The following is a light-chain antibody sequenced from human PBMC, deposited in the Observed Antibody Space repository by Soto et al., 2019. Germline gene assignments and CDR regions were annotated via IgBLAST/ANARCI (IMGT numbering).Light chain of an antibody. J-gene: IGKJ3*01. CDR1: QNIGDY. Sequence: DIQMTQSPSSLSASVGDRVTITCRASQNIGDYLNWYQQKPGKALKLLIYAASSLQGGAPSWFGGSRSGTDFTRTISSLQPEDFATYYCQQSYNTLTFGTGTKVDIK. CDR2: AAS. V-gene: IGKV1-39*01. CDR3: QQSYNTLT.